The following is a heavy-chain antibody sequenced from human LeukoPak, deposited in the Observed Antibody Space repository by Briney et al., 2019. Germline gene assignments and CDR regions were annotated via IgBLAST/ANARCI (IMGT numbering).Heavy chain of an antibody. Sequence: ASVKVSCKVSGHTLTEFSMEWVRQAPGKGLEWMGGFDPERGETIHAQKFQGRITMTEDTSTDTAYMELSSLTSEDTAVYYCATGSIVYDYWGQGTLVTVSS. D-gene: IGHD2-21*01. CDR2: FDPERGET. V-gene: IGHV1-24*01. CDR1: GHTLTEFS. J-gene: IGHJ4*02. CDR3: ATGSIVYDY.